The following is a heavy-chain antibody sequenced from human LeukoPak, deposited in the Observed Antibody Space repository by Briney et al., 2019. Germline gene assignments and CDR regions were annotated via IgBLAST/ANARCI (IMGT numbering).Heavy chain of an antibody. J-gene: IGHJ3*01. CDR3: GRHMYPWKYPDAPDV. Sequence: GGSLRLSCAASGFTLSAYDMHWVRQTTEEALEWVSTIGSGADTYYPASVKGRFTISRDNSKNTLYLQMNSLRPEDTAVYYCGRHMYPWKYPDAPDVWGQGTMVTVSS. V-gene: IGHV3-13*01. CDR1: GFTLSAYD. CDR2: IGSGADT. D-gene: IGHD1-7*01.